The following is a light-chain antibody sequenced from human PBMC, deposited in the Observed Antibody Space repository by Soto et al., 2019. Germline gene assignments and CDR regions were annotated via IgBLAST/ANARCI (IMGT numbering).Light chain of an antibody. Sequence: DIQMTQSPSTLSASVGARVTITCRSSQSISSWLAWYQQKPGKAPKLLIYDASSLESGVTSRFGGSGSGTEFTLTISSLQPDDFATDYWQQYNSYSPSFGQGTKLESK. J-gene: IGKJ2*01. V-gene: IGKV1-5*01. CDR3: QQYNSYSPS. CDR2: DAS. CDR1: QSISSW.